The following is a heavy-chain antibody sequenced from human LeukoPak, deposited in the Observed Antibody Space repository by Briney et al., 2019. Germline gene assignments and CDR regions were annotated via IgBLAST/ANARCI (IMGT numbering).Heavy chain of an antibody. Sequence: PSETLSLTCAVSGGSISTSNSYWGWIRRPPGKGLEWIGRIYTSGSTNYNPSLKSRVTMSVDTSKNQFSLKLSSVTAADTAVYYCARDVYYYGSGNPGLDYWGQGTLVTVSS. V-gene: IGHV4-39*07. CDR1: GGSISTSNSY. D-gene: IGHD3-10*01. CDR3: ARDVYYYGSGNPGLDY. CDR2: IYTSGST. J-gene: IGHJ4*02.